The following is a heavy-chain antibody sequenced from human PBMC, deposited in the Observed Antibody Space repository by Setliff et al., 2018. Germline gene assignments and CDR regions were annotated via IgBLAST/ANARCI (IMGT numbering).Heavy chain of an antibody. CDR1: GGSINNYY. Sequence: SETLSLTCTISGGSINNYYWNWIRQSADKGLEWIGRIHSSGTTNYNPSLRSRATISIDKSKNHFSLRVTSVTAADTAVYFCARGITYYYHKDLWGTGTTVTVS. D-gene: IGHD3-10*01. CDR3: ARGITYYYHKDL. CDR2: IHSSGTT. J-gene: IGHJ6*03. V-gene: IGHV4-4*07.